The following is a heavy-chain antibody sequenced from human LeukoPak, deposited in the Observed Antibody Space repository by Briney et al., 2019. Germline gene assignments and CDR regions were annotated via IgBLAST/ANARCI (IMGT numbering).Heavy chain of an antibody. Sequence: GGSLRLSCAASGFTFRSYAMSWVRQAPGKGLEWVSAISGTDGATYYADSVKGRFTISRDNSKNTLYLLMNSLRAEDTAVYYCAKVSVSGDSYYYYGMDVWGQGTTVTVSS. D-gene: IGHD4-17*01. CDR1: GFTFRSYA. CDR2: ISGTDGAT. CDR3: AKVSVSGDSYYYYGMDV. V-gene: IGHV3-23*01. J-gene: IGHJ6*02.